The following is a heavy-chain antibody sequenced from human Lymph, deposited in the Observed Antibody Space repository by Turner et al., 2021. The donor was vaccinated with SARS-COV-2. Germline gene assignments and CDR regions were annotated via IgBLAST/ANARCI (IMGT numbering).Heavy chain of an antibody. Sequence: QVQLVQSGAEVRKPGASVRVSCKASGYPFTANYMHWVRQAPGQGLEWMGWINPNSGGTNYAQKFQGRVTMTRDTSISTAYMELSRLTSDDTAVYYCAREGVTVSGYYYGMDVWGQGTTVTVSS. V-gene: IGHV1-2*02. J-gene: IGHJ6*02. D-gene: IGHD4-17*01. CDR1: GYPFTANY. CDR2: INPNSGGT. CDR3: AREGVTVSGYYYGMDV.